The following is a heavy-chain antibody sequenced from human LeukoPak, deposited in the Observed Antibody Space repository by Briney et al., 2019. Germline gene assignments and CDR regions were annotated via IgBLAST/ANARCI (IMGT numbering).Heavy chain of an antibody. V-gene: IGHV3-48*01. J-gene: IGHJ4*02. D-gene: IGHD3-22*01. CDR1: GFIFSSYT. Sequence: GGSLRLSCAASGFIFSSYTMNWVRQAPGKGLEGVSYISSSGDTEYYAGSVPARFTVSRDNAKNSLYLQLNSLRAEDTAVYYCARAIRRYYDSSGYYYVENFDYWGQGTLVTVSS. CDR2: ISSSGDTE. CDR3: ARAIRRYYDSSGYYYVENFDY.